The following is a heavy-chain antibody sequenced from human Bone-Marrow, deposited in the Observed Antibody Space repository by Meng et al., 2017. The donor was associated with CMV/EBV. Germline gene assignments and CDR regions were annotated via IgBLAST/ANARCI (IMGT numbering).Heavy chain of an antibody. J-gene: IGHJ4*02. CDR2: IYYSGST. Sequence: SETLSLTCTVSGGSISSGGYYWSWIRQHPGKGLEWIGYIYYSGSTYYNPSLKSRVTISVDTSKNQFSLKLSSVTAADTAVYYCARAVYYYDSSYDYWGQGTLVTVSS. D-gene: IGHD3-22*01. V-gene: IGHV4-31*03. CDR3: ARAVYYYDSSYDY. CDR1: GGSISSGGYY.